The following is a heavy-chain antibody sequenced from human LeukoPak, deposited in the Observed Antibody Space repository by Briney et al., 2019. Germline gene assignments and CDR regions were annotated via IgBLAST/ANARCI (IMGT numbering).Heavy chain of an antibody. CDR2: IYYSGST. CDR1: GGSISNYY. Sequence: SATLSITSTVSGGSISNYYWSWIRQPPGKGLEWIGYIYYSGSTNYNPSLRSRVTISVDTSKNKFSLKLSSVTAADTAVYYCARVYYSSSYDYWYFDLWGRGTLVTVSS. V-gene: IGHV4-59*01. CDR3: ARVYYSSSYDYWYFDL. D-gene: IGHD6-13*01. J-gene: IGHJ2*01.